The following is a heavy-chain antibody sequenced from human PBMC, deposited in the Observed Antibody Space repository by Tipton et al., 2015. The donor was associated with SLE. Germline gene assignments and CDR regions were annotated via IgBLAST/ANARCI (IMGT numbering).Heavy chain of an antibody. CDR1: GGSISSSSYY. Sequence: TLSLTCTVSGGSISSSSYYWGWIRQPPGKGLEWIGYIYYSGSTNHNPSLKSRVTISLDTSKNQFSLKLSAVTAADTVVYYCARGYSSGGGYFDYWGQGTLVTVSS. CDR3: ARGYSSGGGYFDY. J-gene: IGHJ4*02. CDR2: IYYSGST. V-gene: IGHV4-61*05. D-gene: IGHD6-25*01.